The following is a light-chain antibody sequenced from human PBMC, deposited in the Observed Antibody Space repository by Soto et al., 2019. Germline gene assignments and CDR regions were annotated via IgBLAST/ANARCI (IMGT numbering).Light chain of an antibody. J-gene: IGKJ3*01. CDR3: QQYDDLPQVT. CDR2: DAS. CDR1: QDIANR. Sequence: DIQMTQSPPSLSASVGDRVSMTCQASQDIANRLNWYQQKPGKAPKLLIYDASNLDAGVPSRFSASGSGTDFTFAITNLQHEDIATYFCQQYDDLPQVTFGPGTTV. V-gene: IGKV1-33*01.